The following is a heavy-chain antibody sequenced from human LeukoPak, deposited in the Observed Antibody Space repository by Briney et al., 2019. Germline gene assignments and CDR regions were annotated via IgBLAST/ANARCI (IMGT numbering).Heavy chain of an antibody. D-gene: IGHD2/OR15-2a*01. CDR2: ISYSGST. V-gene: IGHV4-31*03. CDR3: ARERRNPVGCYGLDV. Sequence: SQTLSLTCNVSGGSISSGGSYWSWIRQHPGKGLEWIGYISYSGSTYYNPPLKSRVTISVDTSKNQFSLKLSSVTAADTAVYYCARERRNPVGCYGLDVWGQGTTVTVSS. J-gene: IGHJ6*02. CDR1: GGSISSGGSY.